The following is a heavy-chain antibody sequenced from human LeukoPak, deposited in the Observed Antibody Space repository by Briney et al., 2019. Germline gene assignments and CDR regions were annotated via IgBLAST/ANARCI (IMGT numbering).Heavy chain of an antibody. CDR3: ARDGTYYDILTGLWVSYFDY. J-gene: IGHJ4*02. CDR2: ISGSPGST. Sequence: GGSLRLSCAASGFTFSSYAMSWVRQAPGKGLEWVSAISGSPGSTYYADSVKGRFTISRDNSKNTLYLQMNSLRAEDTAVYYCARDGTYYDILTGLWVSYFDYWGQGTLVTVSS. V-gene: IGHV3-23*01. CDR1: GFTFSSYA. D-gene: IGHD3-9*01.